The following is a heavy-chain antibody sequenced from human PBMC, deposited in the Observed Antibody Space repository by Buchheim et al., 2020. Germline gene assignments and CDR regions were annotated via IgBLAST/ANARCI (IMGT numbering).Heavy chain of an antibody. CDR1: GGSFSRYY. CDR2: IYDSGST. CDR3: ARDSAPFIKAFDI. Sequence: QVQLQESGPGLVKPSETLSLTCTVSGGSFSRYYWNWIRQSPGKGLEWIGYIYDSGSTKYTPSLKSRVTISVDMSKNQFSLKLKSVTAADTAVYYCARDSAPFIKAFDIWGQGT. V-gene: IGHV4-59*01. J-gene: IGHJ3*02. D-gene: IGHD3-16*02.